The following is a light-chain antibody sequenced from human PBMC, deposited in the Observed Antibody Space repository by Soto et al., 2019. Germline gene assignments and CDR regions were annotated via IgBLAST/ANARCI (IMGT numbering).Light chain of an antibody. CDR3: QSYDSSLSGYVV. CDR2: ANS. V-gene: IGLV1-40*01. J-gene: IGLJ2*01. CDR1: SSNIGAGYD. Sequence: QSVLTQPPSVSGAPGQRVTISCTGSSSNIGAGYDVHWYQQLPGTAPKLLIYANSNRPSGVPDRFSGSKSGTSASLAITGLQSEVEADYYCQSYDSSLSGYVVFGGGTQLTVL.